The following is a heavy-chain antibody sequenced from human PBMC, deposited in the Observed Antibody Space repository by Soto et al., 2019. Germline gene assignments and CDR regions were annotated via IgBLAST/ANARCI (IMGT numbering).Heavy chain of an antibody. CDR2: IYYSGST. D-gene: IGHD3-10*01. V-gene: IGHV4-30-4*01. CDR1: GGSISSGDYY. CDR3: ARVFLGGSYGPSYY. J-gene: IGHJ4*02. Sequence: SETLSLTCTVSGGSISSGDYYWSWIRQPPGKGLEWIGYIYYSGSTYYNPSLKSRVTISVDTSKNQFSLKLSSVTAAGTAVYYCARVFLGGSYGPSYYWGQGTLVTVSS.